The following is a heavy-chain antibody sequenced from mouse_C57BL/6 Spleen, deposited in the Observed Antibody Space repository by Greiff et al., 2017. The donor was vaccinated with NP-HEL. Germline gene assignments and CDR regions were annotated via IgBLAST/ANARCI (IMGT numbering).Heavy chain of an antibody. Sequence: QVQLQQSGAELVKPGASVKLSCKASGYTFTSYWMHWVKQRPGQGLEWIGMIHPNSGSTNYNEKFKSKATLTVDKSSSTAYMQLSSLTSEDSAVYYCARDYYYYGSSLYAMDYWGQGTSVTVSS. CDR3: ARDYYYYGSSLYAMDY. V-gene: IGHV1-64*01. J-gene: IGHJ4*01. D-gene: IGHD1-1*01. CDR1: GYTFTSYW. CDR2: IHPNSGST.